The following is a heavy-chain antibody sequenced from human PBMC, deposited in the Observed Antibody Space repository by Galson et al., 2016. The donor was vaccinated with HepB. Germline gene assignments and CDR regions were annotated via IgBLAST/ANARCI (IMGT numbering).Heavy chain of an antibody. CDR3: ARREWYSYRGLDV. Sequence: QSGAEVKKPGESLRISCKGSGYIFTNYWIAWVRQMPGKGLEWMGIIYPSYSDTRYSPSFQGQVTISVDKSISTAYLHWSSLKASDTATYYCARREWYSYRGLDVWGQGTTVTVSS. CDR1: GYIFTNYW. V-gene: IGHV5-51*01. CDR2: IYPSYSDT. J-gene: IGHJ6*02. D-gene: IGHD5-18*01.